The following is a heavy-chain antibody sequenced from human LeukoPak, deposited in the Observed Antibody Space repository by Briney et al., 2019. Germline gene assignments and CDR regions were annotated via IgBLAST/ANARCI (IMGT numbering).Heavy chain of an antibody. D-gene: IGHD6-25*01. CDR2: IDSTGAYT. Sequence: GGSLRLSCAASGFTFSSSWMHWVRQAPEKGLEWVSAIDSTGAYTWYADSVKGRFTISKDSSKTILYLQMNSLRAEDAAVYFCAKGSAAGRPYYFDYWGQGTLVTVSS. V-gene: IGHV3-74*01. CDR1: GFTFSSSW. CDR3: AKGSAAGRPYYFDY. J-gene: IGHJ4*02.